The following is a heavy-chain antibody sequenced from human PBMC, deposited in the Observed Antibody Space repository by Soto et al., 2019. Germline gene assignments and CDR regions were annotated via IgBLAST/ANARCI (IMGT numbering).Heavy chain of an antibody. Sequence: VQLVASGGGLVQPGGSLRLSCAASGLTFSSYEMNWVRQAPGKGLEWVSYISSGGGTTYYADSVKGRFTISRDNAKNSLYLQMNSLRAEDTALYYCASEYGSGSPVYWGQGTLVTVSS. D-gene: IGHD3-10*01. CDR2: ISSGGGTT. CDR1: GLTFSSYE. CDR3: ASEYGSGSPVY. V-gene: IGHV3-48*03. J-gene: IGHJ4*02.